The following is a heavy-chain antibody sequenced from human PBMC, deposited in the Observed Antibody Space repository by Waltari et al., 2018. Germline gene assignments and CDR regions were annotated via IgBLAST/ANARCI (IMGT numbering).Heavy chain of an antibody. CDR1: DDSMTSNSW. J-gene: IGHJ4*02. D-gene: IGHD1-26*01. Sequence: QLQLQESGPGLVKPSGTLSPTCTVPDDSMTSNSWWSWVRQPPEKGLEWIGQIHRRGKTSYNPSLESRVTISLDTSKNQFSLKLTSTTAADTAVYYCARDRGIGLYFDSWGQGTLVTVSP. V-gene: IGHV4-4*02. CDR2: IHRRGKT. CDR3: ARDRGIGLYFDS.